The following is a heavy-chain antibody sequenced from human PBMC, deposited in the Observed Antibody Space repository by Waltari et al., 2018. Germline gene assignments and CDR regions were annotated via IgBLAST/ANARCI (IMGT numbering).Heavy chain of an antibody. CDR1: AYTFTGYY. Sequence: QVQLVQSGAEVKKPGASVKVSCKASAYTFTGYYIHWVRQAPGQGLEWMGWINPKSGGTIYAERFQGRVTMTRDTSITTAYMELSSLRSDDTAVYYCARDRLSSSGKRWGWFDPWGQGALVTVSA. V-gene: IGHV1-2*02. CDR3: ARDRLSSSGKRWGWFDP. D-gene: IGHD3-10*01. CDR2: INPKSGGT. J-gene: IGHJ5*02.